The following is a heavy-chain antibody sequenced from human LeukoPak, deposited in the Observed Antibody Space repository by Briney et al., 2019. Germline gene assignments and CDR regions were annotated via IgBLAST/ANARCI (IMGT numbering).Heavy chain of an antibody. CDR3: ARDEDGDYGDRVGDGYNWFDP. Sequence: GGSLRLSCATSRFTFSNYWMSWVRQAPGKGLEWVANIKQDGSEKYYVDSVKGRLTISRDNAKNSLYLQMNSLRAEDTAVYYCARDEDGDYGDRVGDGYNWFDPWGQGTLVTVSS. CDR1: RFTFSNYW. D-gene: IGHD4-17*01. V-gene: IGHV3-7*01. CDR2: IKQDGSEK. J-gene: IGHJ5*02.